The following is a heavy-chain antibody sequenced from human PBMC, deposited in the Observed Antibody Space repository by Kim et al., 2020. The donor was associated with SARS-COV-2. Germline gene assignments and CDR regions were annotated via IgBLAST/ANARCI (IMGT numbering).Heavy chain of an antibody. CDR3: ATHSSYYDSSGYSNYFD. D-gene: IGHD3-22*01. CDR2: ISYDGSNK. Sequence: GGSLRLSCAASGFTFSSYAMHWVRQAPGKGLEWVAVISYDGSNKYYADSVKGRFTISRDNSKNTLYLQMNSLRAEDTAVYYCATHSSYYDSSGYSNYFD. V-gene: IGHV3-30-3*01. J-gene: IGHJ4*01. CDR1: GFTFSSYA.